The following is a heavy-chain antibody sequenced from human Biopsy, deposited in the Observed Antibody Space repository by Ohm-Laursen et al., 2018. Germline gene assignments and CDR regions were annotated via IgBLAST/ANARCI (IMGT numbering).Heavy chain of an antibody. V-gene: IGHV4-34*01. CDR1: GGAFRGYY. CDR3: ARGLPRIAPMVRGRRTWFDP. Sequence: GTLSLTCAVYGGAFRGYYLGWVPQTPGEGLGRVGEINHKGSTNYKPSLDSRVAISADTSKNQFSLNLYSVTAADTAVYFCARGLPRIAPMVRGRRTWFDPWGQGTLVTVSS. CDR2: INHKGST. J-gene: IGHJ5*02. D-gene: IGHD3-10*01.